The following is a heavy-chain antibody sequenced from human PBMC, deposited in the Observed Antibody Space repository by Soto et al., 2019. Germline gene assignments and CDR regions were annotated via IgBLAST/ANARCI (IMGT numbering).Heavy chain of an antibody. Sequence: PLSLTCTFSGGSMRSGHYYWSWIRQPPGKGLEWIGFISYSGSTYYSTSLKSRVTISVDTSKSQFSLNLSFVTAADTSVYYCATMGTPATGLYFFDYWGQGSLVTVSS. D-gene: IGHD2-15*01. CDR1: GGSMRSGHYY. J-gene: IGHJ4*02. CDR2: ISYSGST. CDR3: ATMGTPATGLYFFDY. V-gene: IGHV4-30-4*01.